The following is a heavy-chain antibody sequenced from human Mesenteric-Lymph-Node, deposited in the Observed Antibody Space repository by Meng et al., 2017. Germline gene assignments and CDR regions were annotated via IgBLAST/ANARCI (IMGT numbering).Heavy chain of an antibody. CDR3: ARAEYSSGWYSDY. D-gene: IGHD6-19*01. CDR1: GYSISSGYY. Sequence: GSLRLSCAVSGYSISSGYYWGWIRQPPGKGLEWIGSIYHSGSTYYNPSLKSRVTISVDTSKNQFSLKLSSVTAADTAVYYCARAEYSSGWYSDYWGQGTLVTVSS. CDR2: IYHSGST. J-gene: IGHJ4*02. V-gene: IGHV4-38-2*01.